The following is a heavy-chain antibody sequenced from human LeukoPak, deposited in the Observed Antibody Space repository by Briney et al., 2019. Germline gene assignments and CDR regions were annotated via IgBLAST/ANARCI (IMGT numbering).Heavy chain of an antibody. J-gene: IGHJ4*02. Sequence: GGSLRLSCAASGFTMSHYGVSWVRQAPGKGLEWISGIRSAVETTHYADSVKGRFIISRDNSKNALSLQLNSLRPEDTALYYRAKHFCTGLDCSLFDSWGQGTLVTVSS. D-gene: IGHD3/OR15-3a*01. V-gene: IGHV3-23*01. CDR2: IRSAVETT. CDR1: GFTMSHYG. CDR3: AKHFCTGLDCSLFDS.